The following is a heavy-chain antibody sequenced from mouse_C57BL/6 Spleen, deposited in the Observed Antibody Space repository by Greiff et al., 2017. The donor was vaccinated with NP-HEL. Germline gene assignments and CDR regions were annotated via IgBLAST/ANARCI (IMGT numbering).Heavy chain of an antibody. Sequence: QVQLQQPGAELVMPGASVKLSCKASGYTFTSYWMHWVKQRPGQGLEWIGEIDPSDSYTNYNQKFKGKSSLTVDKSSSTVYMQLSSLTSEDSAVYYCARGGYGGFDVWGTGTTVTVSS. D-gene: IGHD3-1*01. J-gene: IGHJ1*03. V-gene: IGHV1-69*01. CDR1: GYTFTSYW. CDR3: ARGGYGGFDV. CDR2: IDPSDSYT.